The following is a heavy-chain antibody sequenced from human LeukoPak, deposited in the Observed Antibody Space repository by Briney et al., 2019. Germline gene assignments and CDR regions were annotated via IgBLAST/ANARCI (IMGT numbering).Heavy chain of an antibody. J-gene: IGHJ4*02. Sequence: GGSLRLSCTASGLTFSTSGFNWVRQAPGKGLEWVASIGPTGSDRYHADSIKGRSTISRDNANNYLYLQMNSLRAEDTAVYYCATETNGRHYDYWGQGTLLTVSS. D-gene: IGHD1-14*01. V-gene: IGHV3-21*06. CDR1: GLTFSTSG. CDR3: ATETNGRHYDY. CDR2: IGPTGSDR.